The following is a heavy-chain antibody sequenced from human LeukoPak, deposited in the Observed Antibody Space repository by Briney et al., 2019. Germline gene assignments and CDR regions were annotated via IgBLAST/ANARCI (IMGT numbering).Heavy chain of an antibody. CDR3: ARGGPEWPLDY. D-gene: IGHD3-3*01. V-gene: IGHV3-33*01. CDR1: GFSFNTYG. CDR2: IWYDGSNT. Sequence: GRSLRLSCAASGFSFNTYGMLWVRQAPGKGLECVAVIWYDGSNTYYADSVKARFTISRDNSKNTLYLQMNSLRAEDTAVYYCARGGPEWPLDYWGQGALVTVSS. J-gene: IGHJ4*02.